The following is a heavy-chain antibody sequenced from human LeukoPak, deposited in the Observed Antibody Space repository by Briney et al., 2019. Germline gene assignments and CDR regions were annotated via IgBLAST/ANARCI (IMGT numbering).Heavy chain of an antibody. J-gene: IGHJ4*02. Sequence: GGSLRLSCAASGFTFSSYWMSWVRQAPGKGLEWVANIKQDGSEKYYVDSVKGRFTISRDNAKNSLYLQMNSLRAEDTAVYYCATYIRFLEWFPIDYWGQGTLVTVSS. CDR3: ATYIRFLEWFPIDY. V-gene: IGHV3-7*03. CDR2: IKQDGSEK. D-gene: IGHD3-3*01. CDR1: GFTFSSYW.